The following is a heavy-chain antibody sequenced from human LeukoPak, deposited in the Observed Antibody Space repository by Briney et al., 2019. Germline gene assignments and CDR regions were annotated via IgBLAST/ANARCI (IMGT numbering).Heavy chain of an antibody. CDR3: ARDRYPSEYYYYDGMDV. Sequence: ASVKVSCKPPGYTFTSSYMHWVRQAPGQGLEWLGIINPSGGSTRYAQKFQGRVTMTSDTSTSTVYMELSSLRSEDTGVDYCARDRYPSEYYYYDGMDVWGQGTTDTVSS. J-gene: IGHJ6*02. V-gene: IGHV1-46*01. CDR2: INPSGGST. D-gene: IGHD1-1*01. CDR1: GYTFTSSY.